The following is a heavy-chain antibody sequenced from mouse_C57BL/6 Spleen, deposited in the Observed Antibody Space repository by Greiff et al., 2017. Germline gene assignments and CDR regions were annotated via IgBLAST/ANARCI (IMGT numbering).Heavy chain of an antibody. J-gene: IGHJ4*01. Sequence: EVQRVESEGGLVQPGSSMKLSCTASGFTFSDYYMAWVRQVPEKGLEWVANINYDGSSTYYLDSLKSRFIISRDNAKNILYLQMSSLKSEDTATYYCARSRYYYGSSYETYAMDYWGQGTSVTVSS. CDR2: INYDGSST. D-gene: IGHD1-1*01. CDR3: ARSRYYYGSSYETYAMDY. V-gene: IGHV5-16*01. CDR1: GFTFSDYY.